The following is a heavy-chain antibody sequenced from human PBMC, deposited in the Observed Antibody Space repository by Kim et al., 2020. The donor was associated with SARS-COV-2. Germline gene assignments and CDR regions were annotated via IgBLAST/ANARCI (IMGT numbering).Heavy chain of an antibody. J-gene: IGHJ4*02. CDR2: MYPDGRT. CDR1: GFTVSTNF. CDR3: ARDVRPNDIAN. Sequence: GGSLRLSCAASGFTVSTNFMGWVRQTPGRGLEWVSIMYPDGRTFYPDSMRGRFTISRDDSMNTLYIQMNSLRAEDTAIYYCARDVRPNDIANWGQGARVTVSS. D-gene: IGHD3-9*01. V-gene: IGHV3-66*01.